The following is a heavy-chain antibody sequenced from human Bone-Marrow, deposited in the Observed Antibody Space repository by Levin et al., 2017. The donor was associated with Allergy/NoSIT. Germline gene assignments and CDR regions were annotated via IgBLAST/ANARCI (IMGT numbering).Heavy chain of an antibody. J-gene: IGHJ4*02. CDR2: ISSDGSTT. CDR1: GFTFSNYW. Sequence: GGSLRLSCAASGFTFSNYWMHWVRQAPGKGLVWLSRISSDGSTTNYADSVKGRFTISRDNAKNTLYLQMNTLRAEDTAVYYCARVLYNWNDVIDYWGQGTLVTVSS. V-gene: IGHV3-74*01. D-gene: IGHD1-1*01. CDR3: ARVLYNWNDVIDY.